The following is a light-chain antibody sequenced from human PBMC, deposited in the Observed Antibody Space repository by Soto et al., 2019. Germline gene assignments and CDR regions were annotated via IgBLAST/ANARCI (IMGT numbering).Light chain of an antibody. CDR3: HQRSSWPWT. V-gene: IGKV3-11*01. J-gene: IGKJ1*01. Sequence: EIVLTQSQATLSLSPGERATLSCRASQSVSSYLAWYQQKPGQAPRLLIYDASNRATGIPARFSGSGSGTDFTLTISSLEPEDFAVYYCHQRSSWPWTFGQGTKVDIK. CDR2: DAS. CDR1: QSVSSY.